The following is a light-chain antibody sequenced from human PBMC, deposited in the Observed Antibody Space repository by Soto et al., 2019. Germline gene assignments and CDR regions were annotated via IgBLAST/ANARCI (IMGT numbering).Light chain of an antibody. Sequence: EIVMSQSPATLSVSPGERATLSCRASQSVRNNLAWYQQRPGQAPRLLMYGASTRPSGIPARFTGGGSGTDFTLTITSLQSEDFTTYYCQQSHSTPPTFGQGTKVEIK. CDR3: QQSHSTPPT. J-gene: IGKJ1*01. CDR2: GAS. V-gene: IGKV3-15*01. CDR1: QSVRNN.